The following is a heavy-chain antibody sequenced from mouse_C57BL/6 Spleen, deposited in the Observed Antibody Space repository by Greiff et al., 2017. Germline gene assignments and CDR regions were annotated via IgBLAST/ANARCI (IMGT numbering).Heavy chain of an antibody. Sequence: QVQLQQSGPELVKPGASVKISCKASGYAFSSSWMNWVKQRPGKGLEWIGRIYPGDGDTNYNGKFKGKATLTADKSSSTAYMQLSSLTSEDSAVYFCARYGTYFDYWGQGTTLTVSS. CDR3: ARYGTYFDY. CDR2: IYPGDGDT. J-gene: IGHJ2*01. CDR1: GYAFSSSW. D-gene: IGHD2-1*01. V-gene: IGHV1-82*01.